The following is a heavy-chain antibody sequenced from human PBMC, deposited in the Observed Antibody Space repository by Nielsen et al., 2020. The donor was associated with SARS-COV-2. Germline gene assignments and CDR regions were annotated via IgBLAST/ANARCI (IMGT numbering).Heavy chain of an antibody. J-gene: IGHJ4*02. D-gene: IGHD3/OR15-3a*01. CDR3: AKDRATFMIYFRRGGPDY. CDR2: VSYEGSKE. CDR1: GFSFNNYG. V-gene: IGHV3-30*18. Sequence: GESLKISCAASGFSFNNYGMHWVRQAPGKGLEWVAYVSYEGSKEFYADSVKGRFTISRDFSKTTLYLQMNSLRAEDTAMYYCAKDRATFMIYFRRGGPDYWGQGTLVTVSP.